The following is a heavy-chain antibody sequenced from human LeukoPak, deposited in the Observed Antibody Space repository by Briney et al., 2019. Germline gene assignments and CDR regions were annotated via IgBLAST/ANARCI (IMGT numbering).Heavy chain of an antibody. CDR1: GYSISSGYY. V-gene: IGHV4-38-2*02. D-gene: IGHD2-2*01. CDR2: IYHSGRT. J-gene: IGHJ4*02. Sequence: SETLSLTCTVSGYSISSGYYWGWIRQPPGKGLEWIGSIYHSGRTFYNPSLKSRVTISVDTSRNQFSLNLSSVTAADTAVYYCAKGYCRGNSCYDDRGAFDYWGQGTLVTVSS. CDR3: AKGYCRGNSCYDDRGAFDY.